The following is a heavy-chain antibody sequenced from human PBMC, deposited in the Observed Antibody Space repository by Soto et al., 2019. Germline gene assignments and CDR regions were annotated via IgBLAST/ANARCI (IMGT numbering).Heavy chain of an antibody. Sequence: EVQLLESGGGLVQPGGSLRLSCAASGFTFSIYAMSWVRQAPGKGLAWGSGISGIGGSTYSADAVKGRFTITRDNSKNTLYLQNNILRDVDTAVYYCTKNDAYGSGSRLDYWGQGTLVTVAS. J-gene: IGHJ4*02. CDR2: ISGIGGST. V-gene: IGHV3-23*01. D-gene: IGHD3-10*01. CDR3: TKNDAYGSGSRLDY. CDR1: GFTFSIYA.